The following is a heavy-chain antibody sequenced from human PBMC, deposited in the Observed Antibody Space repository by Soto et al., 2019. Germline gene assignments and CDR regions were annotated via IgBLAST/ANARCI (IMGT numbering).Heavy chain of an antibody. J-gene: IGHJ4*02. D-gene: IGHD5-12*01. CDR2: INPSGGST. Sequence: ASVKVSCKASGYTFTSYYMHWVRQAPGQGLEWMGIINPSGGSTSYAQKFQGRVTMTRDTSTSTVYMELSSLRSEDTAVYYCARDGECMVATVPWAYWGQGTLVTVSS. CDR3: ARDGECMVATVPWAY. CDR1: GYTFTSYY. V-gene: IGHV1-46*01.